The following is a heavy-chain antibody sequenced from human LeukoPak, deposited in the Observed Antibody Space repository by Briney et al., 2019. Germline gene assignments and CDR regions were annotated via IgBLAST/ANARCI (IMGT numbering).Heavy chain of an antibody. D-gene: IGHD6-19*01. Sequence: ASVKVSCKVSGYTLTELSMHWVRQAPGQGLEWMGWINPNSGGTNYAQKFQGRVTMTRDTSISTAYMELSRLRSDDTAVYYCARFTGYSSGWPPPFDYWGQGTLVTVSS. CDR1: GYTLTELS. V-gene: IGHV1-2*02. CDR3: ARFTGYSSGWPPPFDY. J-gene: IGHJ4*02. CDR2: INPNSGGT.